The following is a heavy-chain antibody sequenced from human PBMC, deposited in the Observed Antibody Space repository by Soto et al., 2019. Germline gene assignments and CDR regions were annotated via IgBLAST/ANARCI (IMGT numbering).Heavy chain of an antibody. J-gene: IGHJ4*02. CDR3: ARDAAVGLFDY. CDR1: GYTFTSYD. Sequence: ASVKVSCKASGYTFTSYDINWVRQATGQGFEWMGWMNPNSGNTGYAQKLQGRVTMTRDTSITTAYMELSSLRSDDTAVYYCARDAAVGLFDYWGQGTLVTVSS. CDR2: MNPNSGNT. V-gene: IGHV1-8*01. D-gene: IGHD1-26*01.